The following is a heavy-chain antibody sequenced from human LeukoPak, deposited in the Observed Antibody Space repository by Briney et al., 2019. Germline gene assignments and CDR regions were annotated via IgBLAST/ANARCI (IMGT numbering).Heavy chain of an antibody. V-gene: IGHV4-39*01. D-gene: IGHD2-15*01. J-gene: IGHJ3*02. Sequence: PSETLSLTCTVSGGSISSSSYYWGWIRQPPGKGLEWIGSIYYSGSTYYNPSLKSRVTISVDTSKNQFSLKLSSVTAADTAVYYCARHRHIVMVDDAFDIWGQGTMVTVSS. CDR2: IYYSGST. CDR3: ARHRHIVMVDDAFDI. CDR1: GGSISSSSYY.